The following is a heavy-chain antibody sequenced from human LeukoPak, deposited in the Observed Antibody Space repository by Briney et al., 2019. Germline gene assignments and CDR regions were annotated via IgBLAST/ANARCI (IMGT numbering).Heavy chain of an antibody. CDR2: INPNSGGT. Sequence: ASVKVSCKASGYTFTGYYLHWVRQAPGQGLEWMGWINPNSGGTNYAQKFQGWVTMTRDTSISTAYMELSRLRSDDTAVYYCARGAPVASIHDAFDIWGQGTMVTVSS. J-gene: IGHJ3*02. CDR3: ARGAPVASIHDAFDI. D-gene: IGHD5-12*01. CDR1: GYTFTGYY. V-gene: IGHV1-2*04.